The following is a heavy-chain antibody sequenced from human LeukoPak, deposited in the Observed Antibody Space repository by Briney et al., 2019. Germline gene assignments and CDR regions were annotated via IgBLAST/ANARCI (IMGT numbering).Heavy chain of an antibody. CDR2: ISSSSSYI. CDR1: GITFSSYS. V-gene: IGHV3-21*01. CDR3: ARDHSPLSTMMVVVRYFDY. Sequence: GGSLRLSCAASGITFSSYSMNWVRQAPGKGLEWISSISSSSSYIYYADSVKGRFTISRDNAKNSLYLQMNSLRAEDTAVYYCARDHSPLSTMMVVVRYFDYWGQGTLVTVSS. D-gene: IGHD3-22*01. J-gene: IGHJ4*02.